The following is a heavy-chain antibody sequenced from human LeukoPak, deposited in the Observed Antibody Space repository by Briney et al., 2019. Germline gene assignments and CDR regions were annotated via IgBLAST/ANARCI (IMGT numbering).Heavy chain of an antibody. CDR3: ARHSTGDELFRLTYYFDY. CDR1: GVSISVSITRHY. D-gene: IGHD7-27*01. J-gene: IGHJ4*02. CDR2: IYYSGST. V-gene: IGHV4-59*11. Sequence: PSETLSLTCAVSGVSISVSITRHYWSWIRQPPGKGLEWIGYIYYSGSTNYNPSLKSRVTISVDTSKNQFSLKLSSVTAADTAVYYCARHSTGDELFRLTYYFDYWGQGTLVTVSS.